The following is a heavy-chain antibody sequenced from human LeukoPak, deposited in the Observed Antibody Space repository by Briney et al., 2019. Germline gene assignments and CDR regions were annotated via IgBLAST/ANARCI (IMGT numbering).Heavy chain of an antibody. CDR3: ARSVSISPMFDY. V-gene: IGHV1-2*02. J-gene: IGHJ4*02. CDR2: INPNTGST. CDR1: GYIFTGYY. Sequence: ASVKVSCKASGYIFTGYYMHWVRQAPGQGLEWMGWINPNTGSTNFALKFQGRIAMMRATSITTFYMELNSLRSDDTAVYYCARSVSISPMFDYWGQGTLIPVSS. D-gene: IGHD2-21*01.